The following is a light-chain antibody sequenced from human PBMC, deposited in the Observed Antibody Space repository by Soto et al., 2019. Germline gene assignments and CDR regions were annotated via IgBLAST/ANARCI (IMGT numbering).Light chain of an antibody. CDR3: AAWDDSLNAWA. CDR2: SSD. Sequence: QSVLTQSRSASGTPGQRVTISCSGSSSNIGRNTVKWYRQLPGTAPKLLIGSSDQRPSGVPDRFSGSQSGTSASLAISGLQSEDEADYICAAWDDSLNAWAFGGGTKLTVL. CDR1: SSNIGRNT. V-gene: IGLV1-44*01. J-gene: IGLJ3*02.